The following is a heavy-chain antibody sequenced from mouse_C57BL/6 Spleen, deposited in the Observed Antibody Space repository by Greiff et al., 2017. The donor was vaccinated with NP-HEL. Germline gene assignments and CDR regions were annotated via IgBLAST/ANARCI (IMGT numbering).Heavy chain of an antibody. CDR1: GYTFTEYT. Sequence: QVQLQQSGAELVKPGASVKLSCKASGYTFTEYTIHWVKQRSGQGLEWIGWFYPGSGSIKYIEKFKDKATLTADKSSSTAYMELSRLTSEDSAVYFCARHEAEEKGYDPYWYFDVWGTGTTVTVSS. CDR3: ARHEAEEKGYDPYWYFDV. D-gene: IGHD2-10*02. J-gene: IGHJ1*03. V-gene: IGHV1-62-2*01. CDR2: FYPGSGSI.